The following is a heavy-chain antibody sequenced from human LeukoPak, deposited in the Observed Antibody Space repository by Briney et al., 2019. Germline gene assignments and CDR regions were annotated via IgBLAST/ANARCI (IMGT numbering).Heavy chain of an antibody. J-gene: IGHJ5*02. CDR1: GDSVSSNSGG. V-gene: IGHV6-1*01. CDR2: TYYRSRWYT. CDR3: ARDLGTGRAFWFDP. D-gene: IGHD3-10*01. Sequence: SQTLSLTCAISGDSVSSNSGGWNWIRQSPSRGLEWLGRTYYRSRWYTDYAVSLESRLTINPDTSKNQFSLHVSSVTPEDTAIYYCARDLGTGRAFWFDPWGQGTLVTVSS.